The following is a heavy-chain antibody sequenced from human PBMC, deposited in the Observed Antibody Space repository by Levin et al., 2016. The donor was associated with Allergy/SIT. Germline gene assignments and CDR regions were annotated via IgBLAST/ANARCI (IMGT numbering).Heavy chain of an antibody. V-gene: IGHV4-59*01. CDR2: IYYSGST. Sequence: WIRQPPGKGLEWIGYIYYSGSTNYNPSLKSRVTISVDTSKNQFSLKLSSVTAADTAVYYCARDRGVAGQYYYYGMDVWGQGTTVTVSS. J-gene: IGHJ6*02. CDR3: ARDRGVAGQYYYYGMDV. D-gene: IGHD6-19*01.